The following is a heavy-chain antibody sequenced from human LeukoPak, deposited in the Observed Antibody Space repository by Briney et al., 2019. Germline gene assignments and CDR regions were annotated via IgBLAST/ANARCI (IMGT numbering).Heavy chain of an antibody. CDR3: ASNVVVTPEDAFDI. V-gene: IGHV1-18*01. D-gene: IGHD2-21*02. CDR2: ISACNGNT. J-gene: IGHJ3*02. Sequence: ASVKVSCKASGYTFTSYGISWVRQAPGQGLEWMGWISACNGNTNYAQKLQGRVTMTTDTSTSTAYMELRSLRSDDTAVYYCASNVVVTPEDAFDIWGQGTMVTVSS. CDR1: GYTFTSYG.